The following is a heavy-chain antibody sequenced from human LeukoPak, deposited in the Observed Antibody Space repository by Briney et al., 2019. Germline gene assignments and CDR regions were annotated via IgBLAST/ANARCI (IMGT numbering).Heavy chain of an antibody. CDR1: GFTFSSYG. V-gene: IGHV3-33*01. D-gene: IGHD3-10*01. Sequence: GGSLRLSCAASGFTFSSYGMHWVRQATGKGLEWEAVIWYDGSNKYYADSVKGRFTISRDNSKNTLYLQMNSLRAEDTAVYYCARGSYGSGSFIDYWGQGTLVTVSS. J-gene: IGHJ4*02. CDR2: IWYDGSNK. CDR3: ARGSYGSGSFIDY.